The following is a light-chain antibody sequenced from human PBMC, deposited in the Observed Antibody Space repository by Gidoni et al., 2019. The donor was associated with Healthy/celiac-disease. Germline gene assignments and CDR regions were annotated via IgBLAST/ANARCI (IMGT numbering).Light chain of an antibody. CDR3: QQYYSTPQT. V-gene: IGKV4-1*01. Sequence: EIVRNQSPDSLAVSLGWRSTINCKSSQSVLYSSNDKNYLAWYQQKPGQPPKLLIHWASTRESGVPDRFSGSGSGTDFTLTISSLQAEDVAVYYCQQYYSTPQTFXQXTKLEIK. CDR2: WAS. J-gene: IGKJ2*01. CDR1: QSVLYSSNDKNY.